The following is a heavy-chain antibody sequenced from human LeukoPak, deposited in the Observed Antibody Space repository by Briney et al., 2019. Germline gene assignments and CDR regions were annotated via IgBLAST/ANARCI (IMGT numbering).Heavy chain of an antibody. CDR3: ARDGETYYYDSSGFDY. J-gene: IGHJ4*02. CDR1: GYTFTGYY. CDR2: IIPIFGTA. V-gene: IGHV1-69*13. Sequence: SVKVSCKASGYTFTGYYMHWVRQAPGQGLEWMGGIIPIFGTANYAQKFQGRVTITADESTSTAYMELSSLRSEDTAVYYCARDGETYYYDSSGFDYWGQGTLVTVSS. D-gene: IGHD3-22*01.